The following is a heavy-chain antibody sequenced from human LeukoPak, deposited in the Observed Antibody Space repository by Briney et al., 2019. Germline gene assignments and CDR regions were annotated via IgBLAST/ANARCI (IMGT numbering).Heavy chain of an antibody. CDR3: AKAEGVYGGNSVLGYFDY. Sequence: GGSLRLSCAASGFTFSSYSMSWVRQAPGKGLEWVSAISGSGGSTYYADSVKGRFTISRDNSKNTLYLQMNSLRAEDTAVYYCAKAEGVYGGNSVLGYFDYWGQGTLVTVSS. V-gene: IGHV3-23*01. D-gene: IGHD4-23*01. CDR1: GFTFSSYS. J-gene: IGHJ4*02. CDR2: ISGSGGST.